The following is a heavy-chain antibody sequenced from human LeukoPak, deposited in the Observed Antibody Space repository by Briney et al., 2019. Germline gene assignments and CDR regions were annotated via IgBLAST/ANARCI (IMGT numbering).Heavy chain of an antibody. Sequence: SLRLSCTASGFTFGDYAMSWVRQAPGKRLEWVGFIRSKAYGGTTEYAASVKGRFTISRDDSKSIAYLQMNSLKTEDTAVYYCTRGPLYGDYRFDYWGQGTLVTVSS. CDR1: GFTFGDYA. V-gene: IGHV3-49*04. CDR2: IRSKAYGGTT. D-gene: IGHD4-17*01. J-gene: IGHJ4*02. CDR3: TRGPLYGDYRFDY.